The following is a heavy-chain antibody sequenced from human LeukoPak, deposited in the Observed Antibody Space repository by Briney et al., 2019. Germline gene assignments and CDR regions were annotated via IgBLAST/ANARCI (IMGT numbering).Heavy chain of an antibody. V-gene: IGHV3-7*01. CDR3: ASTPYSSSWYPNYYFDY. CDR1: GFTFSCYW. Sequence: GGSLRLSCAASGFTFSCYWMSWVRQAPGKGLEWVANIKQDGSEKYYVDSVKGRFTISRDNAKNSLYLQMNSLRAEDTAVYYCASTPYSSSWYPNYYFDYWGQGTLVTVSS. CDR2: IKQDGSEK. J-gene: IGHJ4*02. D-gene: IGHD6-13*01.